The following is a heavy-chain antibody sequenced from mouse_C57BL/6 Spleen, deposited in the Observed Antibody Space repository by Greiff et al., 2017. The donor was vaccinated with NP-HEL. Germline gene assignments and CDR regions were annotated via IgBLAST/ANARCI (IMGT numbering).Heavy chain of an antibody. CDR1: GYTFTSYW. J-gene: IGHJ3*01. D-gene: IGHD1-1*02. CDR2: IHPNSGST. V-gene: IGHV1-64*01. CDR3: ERGGEVAWFAY. Sequence: QVQLQQPGAELVKPGASVKLSCKASGYTFTSYWMHWVKQRPGQGLEWIGMIHPNSGSTNYNEKFKSKAKLTVDKSSSTAYMKLSSLTSEDAAVYYCERGGEVAWFAYGGQGTLVTVSA.